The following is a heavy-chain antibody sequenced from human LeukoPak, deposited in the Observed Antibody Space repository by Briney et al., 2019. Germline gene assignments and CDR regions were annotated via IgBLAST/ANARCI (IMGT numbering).Heavy chain of an antibody. CDR3: ARTVEGSGHAFDI. CDR1: GGSISSSSYY. J-gene: IGHJ3*02. CDR2: IYYSGST. D-gene: IGHD4-17*01. V-gene: IGHV4-39*07. Sequence: PSETLSLTCTVSGGSISSSSYYWGWIRQPPGKGLEWIGSIYYSGSTYYNPSLKSRVTISVDTSKNQFSLKLSSVTAADTAVYYCARTVEGSGHAFDIWGQGTMVTVSS.